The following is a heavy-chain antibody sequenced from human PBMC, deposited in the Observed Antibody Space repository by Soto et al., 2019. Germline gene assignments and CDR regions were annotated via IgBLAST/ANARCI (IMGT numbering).Heavy chain of an antibody. J-gene: IGHJ4*02. V-gene: IGHV4-39*01. Sequence: SETLSLTCTVSGGSISSSSYYWGWIRQPPGKGLEWIGSIYYSGSTYYNPSLKSRVTISVDTSKNQFSLKLSSVTAADTAVYYCARLPRVVVTAIGAYFDYWGQGTLVTVSS. D-gene: IGHD2-21*02. CDR3: ARLPRVVVTAIGAYFDY. CDR1: GGSISSSSYY. CDR2: IYYSGST.